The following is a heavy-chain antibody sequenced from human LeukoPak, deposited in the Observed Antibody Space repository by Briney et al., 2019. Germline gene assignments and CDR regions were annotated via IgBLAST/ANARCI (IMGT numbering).Heavy chain of an antibody. D-gene: IGHD2-15*01. CDR3: ATVYIGCSGGSCHGPFDY. V-gene: IGHV1-69-2*01. Sequence: ASVKVSCKASGYTFTDYYMHWVQQAPGKGLEWMGRVDPEDGETIYAEKFQGRVTITADTSTDTAYMELSSLRSEDTAVYYCATVYIGCSGGSCHGPFDYWGQGTLVTVSS. CDR1: GYTFTDYY. CDR2: VDPEDGET. J-gene: IGHJ4*02.